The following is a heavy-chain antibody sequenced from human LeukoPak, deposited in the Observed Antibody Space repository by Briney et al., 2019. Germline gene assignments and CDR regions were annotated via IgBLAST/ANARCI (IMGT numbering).Heavy chain of an antibody. CDR2: MNHNSDNT. Sequence: ASVTVSCMASGYTYTSYDFNWVRQATGQGLEGMGWMNHNSDNTGYAQKFQGRVTITRNTSIGTAYMELSSLRAENTAVYYCARPQRRGPAAIGYWGQGTLVTVSS. V-gene: IGHV1-8*03. CDR3: ARPQRRGPAAIGY. CDR1: GYTYTSYD. D-gene: IGHD2-2*01. J-gene: IGHJ4*02.